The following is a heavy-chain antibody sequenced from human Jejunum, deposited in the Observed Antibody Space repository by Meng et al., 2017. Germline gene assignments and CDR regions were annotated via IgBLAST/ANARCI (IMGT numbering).Heavy chain of an antibody. CDR1: GGSISTAGYY. J-gene: IGHJ5*02. V-gene: IGHV4-39*07. CDR3: ARDTAGFGP. CDR2: IFYSGTT. D-gene: IGHD6-13*01. Sequence: LQLQGAGPVLLKPSETLFLTCAVSGGSISTAGYYWGWIRQSPGKGLEWIGSIFYSGTTYYNPSLKSRVTISIDTSKNQFSLKMNSVTAADTAVYYCARDTAGFGPWGQGTLVTVSS.